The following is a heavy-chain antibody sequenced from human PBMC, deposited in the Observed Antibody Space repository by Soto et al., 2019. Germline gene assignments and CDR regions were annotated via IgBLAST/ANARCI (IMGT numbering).Heavy chain of an antibody. CDR2: ISAYNGNK. Sequence: ASVKVSCKASGYTFTSYGISWVRQAPGQGLEWMGWISAYNGNKNYAQKLQGRVTMTTDTSTSTAYKELRSLRSDDTAVYYCARLIGYCSGGSCYSLYYWGQGTLVTVSS. J-gene: IGHJ4*02. D-gene: IGHD2-15*01. CDR1: GYTFTSYG. CDR3: ARLIGYCSGGSCYSLYY. V-gene: IGHV1-18*01.